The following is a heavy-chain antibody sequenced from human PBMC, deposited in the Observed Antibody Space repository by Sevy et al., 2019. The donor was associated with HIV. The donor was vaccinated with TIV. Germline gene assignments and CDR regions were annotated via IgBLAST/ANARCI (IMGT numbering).Heavy chain of an antibody. CDR3: ARDPEGLDTAMASTYYYYGMDV. J-gene: IGHJ6*02. D-gene: IGHD5-18*01. V-gene: IGHV3-33*01. CDR1: GFTFSSYG. CDR2: IWYDGSNK. Sequence: GGSLRLSCAASGFTFSSYGMHWVRQAPGKGLEWVAVIWYDGSNKYYADSVKGRFTISRDNSKNTLYLQMNSLRAEDTAVYYCARDPEGLDTAMASTYYYYGMDVWGQGTTVTVFS.